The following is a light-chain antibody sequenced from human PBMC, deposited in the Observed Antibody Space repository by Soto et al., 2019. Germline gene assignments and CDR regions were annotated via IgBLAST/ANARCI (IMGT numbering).Light chain of an antibody. Sequence: QSVLTQPRSVSGSPGQSVTISCTGTSSDVGAYNSVSWYQQHPGKAPKLMIYAVFKRPSGVPDRFSGSKSGNTASLTISGLQAEDEADYYCCSYAGSYTWVFGGGTKLTVL. V-gene: IGLV2-11*01. CDR2: AVF. J-gene: IGLJ2*01. CDR1: SSDVGAYNS. CDR3: CSYAGSYTWV.